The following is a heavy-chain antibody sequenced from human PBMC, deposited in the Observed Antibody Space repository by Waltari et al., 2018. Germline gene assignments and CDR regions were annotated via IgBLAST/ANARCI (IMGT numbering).Heavy chain of an antibody. CDR1: GFTFSSYG. J-gene: IGHJ4*02. CDR3: AKEHYYDSSGLDY. D-gene: IGHD3-22*01. Sequence: QVQLVESGGGVVQPGGSLRLSCAASGFTFSSYGMHCVRQAPGKGLEWVAFIRYDGSNKYYADSVKGRFTISRDNSKNTLYLQMNSLRAEDTAVYYCAKEHYYDSSGLDYWGQGTLVTVSS. CDR2: IRYDGSNK. V-gene: IGHV3-30*02.